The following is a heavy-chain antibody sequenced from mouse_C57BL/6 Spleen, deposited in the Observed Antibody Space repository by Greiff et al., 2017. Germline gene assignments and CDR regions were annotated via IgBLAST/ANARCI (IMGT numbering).Heavy chain of an antibody. CDR2: IDPNNGGT. V-gene: IGHV1-22*01. CDR3: AEVAGSGHGYDVDY. CDR1: GYTFTDYN. J-gene: IGHJ3*01. D-gene: IGHD2-2*01. Sequence: EVQLQQSGPELVKPGASVKLSCKASGYTFTDYNMHWVKQSPGKSLEWIGYIDPNNGGTSYNQKFKGKATLTVNKSSSTAYMELRSLTSEESAVYDGAEVAGSGHGYDVDYWGQGTLVTVSA.